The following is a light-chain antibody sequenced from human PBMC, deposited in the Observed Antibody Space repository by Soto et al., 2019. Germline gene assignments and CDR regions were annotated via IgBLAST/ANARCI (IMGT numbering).Light chain of an antibody. V-gene: IGKV1-39*01. CDR2: AAS. CDR1: QSISTY. J-gene: IGKJ5*01. CDR3: QQSYSIPIT. Sequence: DIQMTQSPSSLSASVGDRVTITCRASQSISTYLYWYQQKPGKAPKLLIYAASSSQSGVPSRFSGSGSGTDFTLTISSLQPEDFATYHCQQSYSIPITFGQGTRLEIK.